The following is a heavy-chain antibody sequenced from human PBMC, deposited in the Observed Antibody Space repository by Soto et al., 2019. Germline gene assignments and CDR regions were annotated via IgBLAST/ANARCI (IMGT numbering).Heavy chain of an antibody. D-gene: IGHD2-2*01. CDR1: GFTFSSYS. V-gene: IGHV3-21*01. J-gene: IGHJ4*02. CDR2: ISSSSSYI. Sequence: GGSLRLSCAASGFTFSSYSMNWVRQAPGKGLEWVSSISSSSSYIYYADSVKGRFTISRDNAKNSLYLQMNRLRAEDTAVYYCAREKGWALGYCSSTSCPLDYWGQGTLVTVSS. CDR3: AREKGWALGYCSSTSCPLDY.